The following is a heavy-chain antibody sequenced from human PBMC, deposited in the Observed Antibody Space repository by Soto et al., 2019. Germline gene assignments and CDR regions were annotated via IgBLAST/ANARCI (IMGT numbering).Heavy chain of an antibody. CDR3: ARDYDILTGYYKSDYYYGMDV. J-gene: IGHJ6*02. CDR1: GGTFSSYA. Sequence: SVKVSCKASGGTFSSYAISWVRQAPGQGLEWMGGIIPIFGTANYAQKFQGRVTITADESTSTAYMELSSLRSEDTAVYYCARDYDILTGYYKSDYYYGMDVWGQGTKVTVSS. V-gene: IGHV1-69*13. D-gene: IGHD3-9*01. CDR2: IIPIFGTA.